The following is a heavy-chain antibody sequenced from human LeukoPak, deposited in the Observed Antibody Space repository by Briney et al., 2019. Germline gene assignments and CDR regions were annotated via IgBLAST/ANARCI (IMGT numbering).Heavy chain of an antibody. J-gene: IGHJ6*02. V-gene: IGHV1-69*13. Sequence: SVKVSCKASGGTFSSYAISWVRQAPGQGLEWMGGIIPIFGTANYAQKFQGRVTITADESTSTAYMELSSLRSDDTAVYYCARDVDVVLWFGELLSNFYYYYYGMDVRGQGTTATVSS. CDR2: IIPIFGTA. CDR1: GGTFSSYA. D-gene: IGHD3-10*01. CDR3: ARDVDVVLWFGELLSNFYYYYYGMDV.